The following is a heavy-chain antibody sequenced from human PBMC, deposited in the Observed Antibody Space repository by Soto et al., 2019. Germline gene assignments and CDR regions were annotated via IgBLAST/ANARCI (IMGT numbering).Heavy chain of an antibody. CDR2: IDPTDSYT. CDR1: GYSFTGYW. J-gene: IGHJ4*02. D-gene: IGHD6-19*01. V-gene: IGHV5-10-1*03. Sequence: EVQLVQSGAEVKKPGESLRISCQGSGYSFTGYWITWVRQMPGKGLEWMGRIDPTDSYTNYSPSFQGHVTISADKSISTAYLQWSSLQASDTAMYYYARHVIAVAGPFDYWGQGTLVTVSS. CDR3: ARHVIAVAGPFDY.